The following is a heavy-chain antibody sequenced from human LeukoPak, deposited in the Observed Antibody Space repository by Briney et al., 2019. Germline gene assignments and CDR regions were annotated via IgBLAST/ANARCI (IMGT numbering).Heavy chain of an antibody. V-gene: IGHV4-38-2*01. CDR3: ARQDYYDSSGYYSPTDFDY. CDR2: IYHSGST. CDR1: GYSISSGYC. Sequence: SETLSLTCAVSGYSISSGYCWGWIRQPPGKGLEWIGCIYHSGSTYYNPSLKSRVTISVDTSKNQFSLKLSSVTAADTAVYYCARQDYYDSSGYYSPTDFDYWGQGTLVTVSS. D-gene: IGHD3-22*01. J-gene: IGHJ4*02.